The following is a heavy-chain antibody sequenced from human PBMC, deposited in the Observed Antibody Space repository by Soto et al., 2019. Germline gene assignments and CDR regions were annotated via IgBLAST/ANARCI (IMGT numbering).Heavy chain of an antibody. D-gene: IGHD5-12*01. CDR1: GGTFSSYA. V-gene: IGHV1-69*13. Sequence: AASVKVSCKASGGTFSSYAISWVRQAPGQGLEWMGGIIPIFGTANYAQKFQGRVTITADESTSTAYMELSSLRSEDTAVYYCARDLGYSGYDGYGMDVWGQGTTVTV. J-gene: IGHJ6*02. CDR3: ARDLGYSGYDGYGMDV. CDR2: IIPIFGTA.